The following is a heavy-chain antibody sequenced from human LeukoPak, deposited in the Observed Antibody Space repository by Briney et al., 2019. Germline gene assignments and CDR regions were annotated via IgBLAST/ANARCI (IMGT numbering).Heavy chain of an antibody. V-gene: IGHV3-23*01. J-gene: IGHJ4*02. CDR2: ISGRGDST. CDR3: ARDALEYSSSSLFYYFDY. CDR1: GFTFSSHA. Sequence: GGSLRLSCAASGFTFSSHAMSWVRQAPGKGLEWVSGISGRGDSTVYADSVKGRFTISRDNAKNSLYLQMNSLRAEDTAVYYCARDALEYSSSSLFYYFDYWGQGTLVTVSS. D-gene: IGHD6-6*01.